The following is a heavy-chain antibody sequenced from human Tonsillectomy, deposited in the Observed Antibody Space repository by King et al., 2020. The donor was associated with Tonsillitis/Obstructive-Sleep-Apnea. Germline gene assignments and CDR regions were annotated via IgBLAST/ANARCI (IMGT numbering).Heavy chain of an antibody. J-gene: IGHJ6*03. V-gene: IGHV2-5*02. CDR2: IYWDDDK. CDR1: GFSLSTSGVG. D-gene: IGHD3-3*01. CDR3: AHRPGHLYYDFWSGYYPSYYYYYMDV. Sequence: ITLKESGPTLVKPTQTLTLTCTFSGFSLSTSGVGVGWIRQPPGKALEWLALIYWDDDKRYSPSLKSRLTITKDTSKNQVVLTMTNMDPVDTATYYCAHRPGHLYYDFWSGYYPSYYYYYMDVWGKGTTVTVSS.